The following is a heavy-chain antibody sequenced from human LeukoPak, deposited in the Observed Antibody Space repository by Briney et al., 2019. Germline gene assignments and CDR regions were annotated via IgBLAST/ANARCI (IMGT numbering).Heavy chain of an antibody. J-gene: IGHJ6*02. CDR2: ISSSSSYI. D-gene: IGHD3-22*01. CDR1: GFTFSSYS. Sequence: GGSLRLSCAASGFTFSSYSMNWVRQAPGKGLEWVSSISSSSSYIYYADSVKGRFTISRDNAKNSLYLQMNSLRAEDTAVYYCARDKFSIVGGGMDVWGQGTTVTVSS. CDR3: ARDKFSIVGGGMDV. V-gene: IGHV3-21*01.